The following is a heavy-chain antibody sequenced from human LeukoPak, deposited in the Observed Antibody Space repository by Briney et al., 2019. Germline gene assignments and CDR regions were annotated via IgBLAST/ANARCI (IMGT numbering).Heavy chain of an antibody. D-gene: IGHD6-13*01. Sequence: MTSETLSLTCAVYGGSFSGYYWGWIRQPPGKGLEWIGQINQSGSTNYNPSLKSRVSISLDTSKSQFSLKLSSVTAADTAVYYCARAYSSSWYFNWFDPWGQGTLVTVSS. V-gene: IGHV4-34*01. CDR1: GGSFSGYY. CDR3: ARAYSSSWYFNWFDP. CDR2: INQSGST. J-gene: IGHJ5*02.